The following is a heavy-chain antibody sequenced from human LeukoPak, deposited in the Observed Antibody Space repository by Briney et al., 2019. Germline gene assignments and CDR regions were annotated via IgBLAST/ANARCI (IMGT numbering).Heavy chain of an antibody. Sequence: PGRSLRLSCAASGFTFSSYGMHWVRQAPGKGLEWVAVISYDGSNKYYADSVKGRFTISRDNSKNTLYLQMNSLRAEDTAVYYCAKADTAMAPPDYWGQGTLVTVSS. V-gene: IGHV3-30*18. D-gene: IGHD5-18*01. J-gene: IGHJ4*02. CDR3: AKADTAMAPPDY. CDR2: ISYDGSNK. CDR1: GFTFSSYG.